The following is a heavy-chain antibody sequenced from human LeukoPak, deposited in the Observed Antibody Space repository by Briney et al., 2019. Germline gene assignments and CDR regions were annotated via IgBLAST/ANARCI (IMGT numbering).Heavy chain of an antibody. J-gene: IGHJ4*02. CDR2: INPSGGRT. Sequence: ASVKVSCKASGYTFTSYYMHWVRQAPGRGLEWMGIINPSGGRTSYAQNFQGRVTMTRDTSTSTVYMELSSLSSEDTGLYYCSRVITFGGVIDAFQYWRQGTLVTVPS. CDR3: SRVITFGGVIDAFQY. D-gene: IGHD3-16*02. CDR1: GYTFTSYY. V-gene: IGHV1-46*01.